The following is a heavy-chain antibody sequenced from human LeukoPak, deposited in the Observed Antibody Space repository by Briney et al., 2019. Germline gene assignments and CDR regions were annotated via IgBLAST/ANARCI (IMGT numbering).Heavy chain of an antibody. D-gene: IGHD3-9*01. CDR3: GRISTGYAIDY. CDR1: GGSIGTYY. V-gene: IGHV4-59*08. CDR2: IYYSGST. J-gene: IGHJ4*02. Sequence: PSETLSLICTVSGGSIGTYYWTWIRQPPGKRLEWIGYIYYSGSTYYSPSLKSRVTISVDTSKNQFSLKLSSVTAADTAVYYCGRISTGYAIDYWGQGTLVTVSS.